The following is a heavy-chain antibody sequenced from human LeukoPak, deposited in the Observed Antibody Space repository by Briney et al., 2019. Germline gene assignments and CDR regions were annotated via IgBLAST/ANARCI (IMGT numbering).Heavy chain of an antibody. Sequence: GASVKVSWKASGYTFASYGISWVRQAPGQGLEWMGWISAYNGNTNYAQKLQGRVTMTTDTSTSTAYMELRSLRSDDTAVYYCARRSYDILTGYYNFDYWGQGTLVTVSS. J-gene: IGHJ4*02. D-gene: IGHD3-9*01. V-gene: IGHV1-18*04. CDR1: GYTFASYG. CDR2: ISAYNGNT. CDR3: ARRSYDILTGYYNFDY.